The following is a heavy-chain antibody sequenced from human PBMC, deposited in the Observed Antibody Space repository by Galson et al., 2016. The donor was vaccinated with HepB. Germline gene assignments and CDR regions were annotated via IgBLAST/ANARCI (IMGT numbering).Heavy chain of an antibody. V-gene: IGHV3-30*18. Sequence: SLRLSCAASGFTFSNYAFHWVRQAPGKGLEWVAIISYDGTDAYYVDSVKGRFTISRDNSNNTLYLQMNSLRPEDTAVYFCAKDRDTVMLFDPWGQGTLVTVSS. CDR2: ISYDGTDA. D-gene: IGHD5-18*01. CDR1: GFTFSNYA. J-gene: IGHJ5*02. CDR3: AKDRDTVMLFDP.